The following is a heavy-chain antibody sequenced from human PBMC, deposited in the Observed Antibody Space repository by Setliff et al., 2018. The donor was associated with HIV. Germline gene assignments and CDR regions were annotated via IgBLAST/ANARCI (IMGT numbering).Heavy chain of an antibody. Sequence: GASVKVSCKVSGYTLTDLSVHWVRQAPGKGLEWMGGFDSRDGERIYAPKFQDRVTMTDDTSVNTAYMDLTSLTSDDTAVYYCATETPYSGNFLSRDAFEIWGQGTMVTVSS. V-gene: IGHV1-24*01. CDR1: GYTLTDLS. J-gene: IGHJ3*02. D-gene: IGHD1-26*01. CDR2: FDSRDGER. CDR3: ATETPYSGNFLSRDAFEI.